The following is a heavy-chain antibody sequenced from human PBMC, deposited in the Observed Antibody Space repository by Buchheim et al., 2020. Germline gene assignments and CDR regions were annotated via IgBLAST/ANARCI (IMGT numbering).Heavy chain of an antibody. Sequence: EVQLVESGGGLVQPGGSLRLSCAASGFTFSTYSMSWVRQAPGKGLEWVAKIKQDGSEKYYVDSVKGRCTISRDNAKNALYLPMNSLRAEDTAVYYCARDFCGGDCYLFDYWGQGTL. V-gene: IGHV3-7*01. J-gene: IGHJ4*02. CDR2: IKQDGSEK. CDR1: GFTFSTYS. D-gene: IGHD2-21*02. CDR3: ARDFCGGDCYLFDY.